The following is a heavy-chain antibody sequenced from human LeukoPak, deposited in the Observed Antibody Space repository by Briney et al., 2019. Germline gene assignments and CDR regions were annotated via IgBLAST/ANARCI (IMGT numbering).Heavy chain of an antibody. CDR1: GFNFGNYA. CDR3: ASRFPPDS. J-gene: IGHJ4*02. Sequence: PGGSLRLSCAASGFNFGNYAMSWVRQAPGKGLEWVSGVSDGGGSTHYADSVKGRFTISRDTSKNTLYLQMNSLRAEDTAVYYCASRFPPDSWGQGTLVTVSS. D-gene: IGHD3-16*01. V-gene: IGHV3-23*01. CDR2: VSDGGGST.